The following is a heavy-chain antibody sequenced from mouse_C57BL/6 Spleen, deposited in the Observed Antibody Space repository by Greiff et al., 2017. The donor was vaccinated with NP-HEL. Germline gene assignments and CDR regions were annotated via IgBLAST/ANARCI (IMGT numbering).Heavy chain of an antibody. Sequence: VQLQQSGPELVKHGASVKISCKASGYTFTDYYMNWVKQSHGKSLEWIGDINPNNGGTSYNQEFKGKATLTVDKSSSTAYMELRSLTSEDSAVYYCAREGFWGQGTTLTVSS. CDR1: GYTFTDYY. CDR3: AREGF. V-gene: IGHV1-26*01. J-gene: IGHJ2*01. CDR2: INPNNGGT.